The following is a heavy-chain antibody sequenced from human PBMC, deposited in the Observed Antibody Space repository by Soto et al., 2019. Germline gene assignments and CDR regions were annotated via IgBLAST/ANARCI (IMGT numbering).Heavy chain of an antibody. CDR3: ARGDITGTTYDY. Sequence: PSETLSLTCAVYGGSFSGYYWSWIRQPPGKGLEWIGEINHSGGTNYNPSLKSRVTISVDTSKNQFSLKLSSVAAADTAVYYCARGDITGTTYDYWGQGTLVTVSS. J-gene: IGHJ4*02. D-gene: IGHD1-20*01. V-gene: IGHV4-34*01. CDR1: GGSFSGYY. CDR2: INHSGGT.